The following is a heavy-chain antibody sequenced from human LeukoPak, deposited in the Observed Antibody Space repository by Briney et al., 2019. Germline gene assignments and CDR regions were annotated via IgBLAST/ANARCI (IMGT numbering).Heavy chain of an antibody. CDR3: ARGGFNMVRGVIIPSNSYFYYMDI. D-gene: IGHD3-10*01. CDR1: GFSFSSFE. J-gene: IGHJ6*03. V-gene: IGHV3-69-1*01. Sequence: GGSLRLSCAASGFSFSSFEMNWVRQAPGKGLEWVSSITSGDFVYFADSLKGRFTISRDNAKSSLYLQMNSLRADDTAVYYCARGGFNMVRGVIIPSNSYFYYMDIWGKGTTVTVSS. CDR2: ITSGDFV.